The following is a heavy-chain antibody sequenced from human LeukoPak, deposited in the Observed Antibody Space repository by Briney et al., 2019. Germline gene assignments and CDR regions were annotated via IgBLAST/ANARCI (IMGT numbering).Heavy chain of an antibody. V-gene: IGHV3-23*01. CDR2: ISGSGGST. CDR1: GFPFSSYP. CDR3: AKDVGGATPYDY. D-gene: IGHD1-26*01. J-gene: IGHJ4*02. Sequence: GGSLRLSCAASGFPFSSYPMSWVRQSPGKGLEWVSAISGSGGSTYYADSVKGRFTISRDNSKNTLYLQMNSLRAEDTAVYCCAKDVGGATPYDYWGQGTLVTVSS.